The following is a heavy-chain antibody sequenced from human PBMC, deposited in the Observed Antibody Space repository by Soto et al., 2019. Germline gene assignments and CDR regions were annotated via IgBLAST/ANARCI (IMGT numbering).Heavy chain of an antibody. Sequence: GGSLRLSCTASGFTFGDYAMNWVRQAPGKGLEWVGFIRSKAYGGTTEYAASVKGRFTISGDDSKSIAYLQMNSLKTEDTALYYCTRGHGSGVRVYWGQGTLVTVSS. J-gene: IGHJ4*02. V-gene: IGHV3-49*04. CDR2: IRSKAYGGTT. CDR3: TRGHGSGVRVY. CDR1: GFTFGDYA. D-gene: IGHD3-10*01.